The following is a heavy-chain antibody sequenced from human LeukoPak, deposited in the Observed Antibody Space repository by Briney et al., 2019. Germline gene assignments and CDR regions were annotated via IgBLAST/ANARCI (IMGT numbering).Heavy chain of an antibody. V-gene: IGHV4-61*02. Sequence: QVQLQESGPGLVKPSQTLSLTCTVSGGSISSGSYYWSWIRPPAGTGLEWIGRIYTSGSTNYNPSLKSRVTISVDTSKNQFSLKLSSVTAADTAVYYCARDRRITIDYWGQGTLVTVSS. D-gene: IGHD2-2*01. CDR2: IYTSGST. CDR1: GGSISSGSYY. J-gene: IGHJ4*02. CDR3: ARDRRITIDY.